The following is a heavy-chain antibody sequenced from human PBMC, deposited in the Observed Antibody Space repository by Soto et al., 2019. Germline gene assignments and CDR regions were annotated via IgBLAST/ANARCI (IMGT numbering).Heavy chain of an antibody. CDR3: AKSVGTYGDNTERAERFDP. V-gene: IGHV3-74*01. Sequence: EMQLVESGGGLVQPGGSLRLSCAASGFTLSSHWMHWVRQAPGKGLVWVSRINGDGSGTNYADAVKGRFTISRDNSKNTLYLQMHSLRAEDTAIYYCAKSVGTYGDNTERAERFDPWGQGTLVTVSS. D-gene: IGHD4-17*01. CDR1: GFTLSSHW. CDR2: INGDGSGT. J-gene: IGHJ5*02.